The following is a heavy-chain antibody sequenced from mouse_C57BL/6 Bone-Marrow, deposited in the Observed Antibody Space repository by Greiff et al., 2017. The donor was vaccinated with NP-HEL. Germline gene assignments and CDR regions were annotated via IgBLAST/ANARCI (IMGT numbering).Heavy chain of an antibody. CDR1: GFSLTSYG. J-gene: IGHJ3*01. V-gene: IGHV2-6*01. CDR3: ARLVLRSAY. D-gene: IGHD2-10*01. CDR2: IWGVGST. Sequence: VMLVESGPGLVAPSQSLSIPCTVSGFSLTSYGVDWVRQSPGKGLEWLGVIWGVGSTNYNSALKSRLSISKDNAKSQVFLKMNSLQTDDTAMYYCARLVLRSAYWGQGTLVTVSA.